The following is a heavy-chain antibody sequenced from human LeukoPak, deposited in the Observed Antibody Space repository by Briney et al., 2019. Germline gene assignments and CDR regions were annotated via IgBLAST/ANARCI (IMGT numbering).Heavy chain of an antibody. CDR1: GYTFTGYY. V-gene: IGHV1-46*01. Sequence: VASVKVSCKASGYTFTGYYMHWVRQAPGQGLEWMGIINPSGGSTSYAQKFQGRVTMTRDTSTSTVYMELSSLRSEDTAVYYCARVHGLLYGDYGAYYFDYWGQGTLVTVSS. D-gene: IGHD4-17*01. J-gene: IGHJ4*02. CDR3: ARVHGLLYGDYGAYYFDY. CDR2: INPSGGST.